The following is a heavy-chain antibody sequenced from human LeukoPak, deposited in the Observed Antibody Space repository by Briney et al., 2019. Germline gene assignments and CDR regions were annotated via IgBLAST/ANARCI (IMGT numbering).Heavy chain of an antibody. CDR1: GFTFSSYA. D-gene: IGHD4-17*01. V-gene: IGHV3-30-3*01. Sequence: GGSLRLSCAASGFTFSSYAMHWVRQAPGKGLEWVAVISYDGSNKYYADSVKGRFTISRDNSKNTLYLQMNSLRAEDTAVCYCARHDYGEYAEYFQHWGQGTLVTVSS. J-gene: IGHJ1*01. CDR2: ISYDGSNK. CDR3: ARHDYGEYAEYFQH.